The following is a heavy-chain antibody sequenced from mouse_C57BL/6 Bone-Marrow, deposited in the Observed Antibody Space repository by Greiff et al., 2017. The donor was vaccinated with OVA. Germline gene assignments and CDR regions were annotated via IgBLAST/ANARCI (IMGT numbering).Heavy chain of an antibody. J-gene: IGHJ1*03. CDR1: GYTFTSYG. CDR3: TRSDLYWYFDD. V-gene: IGHV1-81*01. CDR2: IYPRSGNT. Sequence: QVQLQQSGAELARPGASVKLSCKASGYTFTSYGISWVKQRPGQGLEWIGEIYPRSGNTYYNEKFKGKATLTADKSSSTAYMMLRSLTSEDAAVYFCTRSDLYWYFDDWGTGTTVTVSS.